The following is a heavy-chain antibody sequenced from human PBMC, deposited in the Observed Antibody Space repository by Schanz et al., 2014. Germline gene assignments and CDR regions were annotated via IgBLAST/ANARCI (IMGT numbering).Heavy chain of an antibody. D-gene: IGHD3-10*01. CDR1: GYSFTDYY. J-gene: IGHJ4*02. CDR3: ARAHTRMNMFRRVTYFFDY. CDR2: INPSSGGT. Sequence: QVQLVQSGPAVKKPGASMKVSCLASGYSFTDYYIHWVRQAPGQGLEWMGWINPSSGGTNYARKLQGGVTMTRDTSICTDYTELSRLRTDDTAVYYCARAHTRMNMFRRVTYFFDYWGQGTLVTVSS. V-gene: IGHV1-2*02.